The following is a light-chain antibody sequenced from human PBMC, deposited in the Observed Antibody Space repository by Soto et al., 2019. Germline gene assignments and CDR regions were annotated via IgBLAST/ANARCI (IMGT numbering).Light chain of an antibody. V-gene: IGKV3-20*01. CDR3: QQYGSSPPT. J-gene: IGKJ1*01. CDR1: QSVSTSY. Sequence: ESVLTQSPGTLSLSPGERATLSCRASQSVSTSYLAWYQQKPGQAPRLLIYGASSRATGIPDRFSGSGSGTDFTLTISRLEPEDFAVYYCQQYGSSPPTFGQGTKAEIK. CDR2: GAS.